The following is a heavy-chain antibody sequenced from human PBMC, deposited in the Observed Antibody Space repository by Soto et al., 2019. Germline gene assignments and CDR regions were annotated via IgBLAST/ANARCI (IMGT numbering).Heavy chain of an antibody. CDR1: GGTFSSYA. CDR3: ARDSGIVVVITDNYYYGMDV. Sequence: ASVKVSCKASGGTFSSYAISWVLQAPGQGLEWMGGIIPIFGTANYAQKFQGRVTITADESTSTAYMELSSLRSEDTAVYYCARDSGIVVVITDNYYYGMDVWGQGTTVTVSS. J-gene: IGHJ6*02. D-gene: IGHD3-22*01. V-gene: IGHV1-69*13. CDR2: IIPIFGTA.